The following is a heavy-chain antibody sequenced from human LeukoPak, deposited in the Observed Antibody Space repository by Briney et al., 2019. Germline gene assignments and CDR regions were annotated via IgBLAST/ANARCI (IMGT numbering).Heavy chain of an antibody. V-gene: IGHV1-69*01. Sequence: FGTANYAQKFQGRVTITADESTSTAYMELSSLRSEDTAVYYCARARGPCGGDCYRPFDYWGQGTLVTVSS. CDR3: ARARGPCGGDCYRPFDY. CDR2: FGTA. J-gene: IGHJ4*02. D-gene: IGHD2-21*01.